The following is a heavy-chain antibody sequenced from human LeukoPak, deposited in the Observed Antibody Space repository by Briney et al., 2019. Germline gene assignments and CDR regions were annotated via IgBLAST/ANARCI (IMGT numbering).Heavy chain of an antibody. D-gene: IGHD3-22*01. CDR3: ATNKTMMTAAGMFDP. CDR1: GASIRTSTYY. J-gene: IGHJ5*02. Sequence: SETLSLTCTVPGASIRTSTYYWGWLRQPPGKGLEWIGSVYSSGSPYYNPSFKSRLTISVDASKNQISLRLRSVTASDTAVYYCATNKTMMTAAGMFDPWGPGTLVTVSS. V-gene: IGHV4-39*01. CDR2: VYSSGSP.